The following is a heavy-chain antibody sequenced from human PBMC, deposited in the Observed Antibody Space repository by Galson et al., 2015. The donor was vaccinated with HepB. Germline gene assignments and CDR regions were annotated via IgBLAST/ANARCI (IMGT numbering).Heavy chain of an antibody. Sequence: SLRLSCAASGFTFSSDVMHWVRQAPGKGLEWVAVISYDGSNKDYADSVKGRFTISRDNSKNTLYLQMNSLRAEDTAVYYCARHDVDTTMVTPYYGMDVWGQGTTVTVSS. V-gene: IGHV3-30*04. D-gene: IGHD5-18*01. CDR2: ISYDGSNK. J-gene: IGHJ6*02. CDR3: ARHDVDTTMVTPYYGMDV. CDR1: GFTFSSDV.